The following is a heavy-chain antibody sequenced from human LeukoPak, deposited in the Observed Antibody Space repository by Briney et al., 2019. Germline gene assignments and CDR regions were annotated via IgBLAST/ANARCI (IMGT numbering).Heavy chain of an antibody. Sequence: PSQTLSLTCTVSGGSISSGSYYWSWIRQPAGKGLEWIGRIYTSGSTNYNPSLKSRVTISVDTSKNQFSLKLSSVTAADTAVYYCARGSRITMIGGDAFDIWGQGTMVTVSS. V-gene: IGHV4-61*02. CDR1: GGSISSGSYY. J-gene: IGHJ3*02. CDR2: IYTSGST. D-gene: IGHD3-10*02. CDR3: ARGSRITMIGGDAFDI.